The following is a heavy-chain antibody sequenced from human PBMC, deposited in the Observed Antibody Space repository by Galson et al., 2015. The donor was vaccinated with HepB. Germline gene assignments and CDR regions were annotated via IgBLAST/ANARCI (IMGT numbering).Heavy chain of an antibody. CDR2: IKEDGSAK. D-gene: IGHD5-18*01. Sequence: LRLSCAASGFTFSNYWMTWVRQAPGKGLEWVANIKEDGSAKYYVDSVKGRFTISRDNAKDSLFLQMNSLRDEDTAVYYCATSTDTAGEYWGQGTLVTVSS. V-gene: IGHV3-7*03. J-gene: IGHJ4*02. CDR1: GFTFSNYW. CDR3: ATSTDTAGEY.